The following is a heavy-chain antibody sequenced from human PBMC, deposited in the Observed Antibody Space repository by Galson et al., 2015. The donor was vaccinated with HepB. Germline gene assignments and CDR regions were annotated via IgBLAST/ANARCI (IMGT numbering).Heavy chain of an antibody. V-gene: IGHV1-69*13. CDR1: GGTFSSYA. J-gene: IGHJ6*03. Sequence: SVKVSCKASGGTFSSYAISWVRQAPGQGLEWMGGIIPIFGAANYAQKFQGRVTITADESTSTAYMELSSLRSEDTAVYYCASCIYSSSSGSYYYYYMDVWGKGTTVTVSS. D-gene: IGHD6-6*01. CDR3: ASCIYSSSSGSYYYYYMDV. CDR2: IIPIFGAA.